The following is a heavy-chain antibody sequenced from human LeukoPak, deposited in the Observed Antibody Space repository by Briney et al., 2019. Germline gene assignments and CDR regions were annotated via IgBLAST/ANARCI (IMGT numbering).Heavy chain of an antibody. CDR3: ARGGLPGGFDY. D-gene: IGHD4-23*01. V-gene: IGHV3-7*03. J-gene: IGHJ4*02. Sequence: GGALRLSCAASGFAVSRSWRTWVRQAPGEGLERVANINQDGREIDYVDSVRGRFTISRDNAENSLCLQMNSMRAEDTAVYYCARGGLPGGFDYWGQGTLVTVSS. CDR2: INQDGREI. CDR1: GFAVSRSW.